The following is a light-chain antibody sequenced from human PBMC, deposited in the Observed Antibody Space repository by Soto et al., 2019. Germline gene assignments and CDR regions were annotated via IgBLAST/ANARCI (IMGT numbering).Light chain of an antibody. CDR3: QVYDRSPL. CDR2: DAS. V-gene: IGKV3-20*01. Sequence: EIVLTQSPDTLSLSPGXRATLSCRASQSVGSNYLAWYQQKPGQAPRLLMYDASGRASGIPDRFSGSGSGTDFTLTISRLEPEDFAVYYCQVYDRSPLFGGGTKVDTK. J-gene: IGKJ4*01. CDR1: QSVGSNY.